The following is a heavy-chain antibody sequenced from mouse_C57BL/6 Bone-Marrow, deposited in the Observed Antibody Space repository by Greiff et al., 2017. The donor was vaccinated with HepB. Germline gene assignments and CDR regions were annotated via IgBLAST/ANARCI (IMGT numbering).Heavy chain of an antibody. CDR2: ISSGGSYT. D-gene: IGHD1-1*01. J-gene: IGHJ1*03. Sequence: EVNLVESGGDLVKPGGSLKLSCAASGFTFSSYGMSWVRQTPDKRLEWVATISSGGSYTYYPDSVKGRFTISRDNAKNTLYLQMSSLKSEDTAMYYCARPDYYGSSYVNWYFDVWGTGTTVTVSS. V-gene: IGHV5-6*01. CDR1: GFTFSSYG. CDR3: ARPDYYGSSYVNWYFDV.